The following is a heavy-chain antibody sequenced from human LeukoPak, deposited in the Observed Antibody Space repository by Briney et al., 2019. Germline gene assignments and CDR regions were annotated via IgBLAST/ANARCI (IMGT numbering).Heavy chain of an antibody. Sequence: GGSLRLSCAASGFTFSSYSMNWVRQAPGKGLEWVSGISWGSVNIGYADSVKGRFTISRDNAKNYLYLQMSSLRAEDTALYYCAKDTTAQLLRVTSNWFDPWGQGTLVTVSS. CDR3: AKDTTAQLLRVTSNWFDP. V-gene: IGHV3-9*01. CDR1: GFTFSSYS. CDR2: ISWGSVNI. J-gene: IGHJ5*02. D-gene: IGHD1-7*01.